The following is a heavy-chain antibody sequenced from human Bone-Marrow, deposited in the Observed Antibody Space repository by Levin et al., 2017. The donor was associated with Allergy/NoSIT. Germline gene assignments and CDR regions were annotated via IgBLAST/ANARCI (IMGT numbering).Heavy chain of an antibody. J-gene: IGHJ6*03. Sequence: ETLSLTCAASGFIVSSNDMSWVRQAPGKGLEWVSVIYIDGSTYYADSVKGRFTISRDNSKNTLSLQMNSLRAEDTAVYYCARLHYYYMDVWGKGTTVTVSS. CDR3: ARLHYYYMDV. V-gene: IGHV3-53*01. CDR2: IYIDGST. CDR1: GFIVSSND.